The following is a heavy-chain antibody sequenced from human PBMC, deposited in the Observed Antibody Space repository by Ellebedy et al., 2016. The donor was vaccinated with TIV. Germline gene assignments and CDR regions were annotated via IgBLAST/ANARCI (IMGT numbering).Heavy chain of an antibody. CDR1: GYTFTGYY. CDR2: NNPNSGGA. J-gene: IGHJ5*02. Sequence: AASVKVSCKASGYTFTGYYMHWARQAPGQGLEWMGWNNPNSGGANYAQKFQGRVTMTRDTSISTAYMELSRLRSDDTAVYHCALQRGYAKLKPDYWFDPWGQGTLVTVSS. V-gene: IGHV1-2*02. CDR3: ALQRGYAKLKPDYWFDP. D-gene: IGHD2-2*01.